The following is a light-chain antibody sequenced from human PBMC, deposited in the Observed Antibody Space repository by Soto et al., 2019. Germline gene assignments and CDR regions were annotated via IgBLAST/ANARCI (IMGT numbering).Light chain of an antibody. CDR1: SSNIGSNY. V-gene: IGLV1-47*01. CDR3: AAWDDSLSGFYV. J-gene: IGLJ1*01. CDR2: RNN. Sequence: QSVLTQPPSASGTPGQRVTISCSGSSSNIGSNYVYWYQQLPGTAPKLLIYRNNQRPSGVPDRFSGSKSGTSAPLAISGLRSEDEADYYCAAWDDSLSGFYVFGTGTKLTVL.